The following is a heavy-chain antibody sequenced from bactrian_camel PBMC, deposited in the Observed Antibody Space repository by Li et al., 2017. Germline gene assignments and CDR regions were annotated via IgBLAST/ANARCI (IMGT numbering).Heavy chain of an antibody. Sequence: VQLVESGGGLVQPGGSLRLSCAASGFTFSVYYTSWVRQAPGKGLEWASTLSGGGTSTYYADSVKGRFTISRDNAKNTVYLQLNSLQIEDMAMYYCAKGGNAWYYLGQGTQVTVS. CDR2: LSGGGTST. V-gene: IGHV3S40*01. D-gene: IGHD6*01. J-gene: IGHJ4*01. CDR3: AKGGNAWYY. CDR1: GFTFSVYY.